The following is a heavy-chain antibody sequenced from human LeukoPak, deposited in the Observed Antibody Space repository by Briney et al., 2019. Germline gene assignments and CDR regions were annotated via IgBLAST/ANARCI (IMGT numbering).Heavy chain of an antibody. CDR2: IYTSGST. CDR1: GGSVGSGSYY. D-gene: IGHD3-10*01. CDR3: ARDTPQFYGSGSYYYYYHGMDV. Sequence: SQTLSLTCTVSGGSVGSGSYYWSWIRQPAGKGLEWMGRIYTSGSTTYNPSPKSRVTISVDTSKNQFSLKLSSVTAADTAVYYCARDTPQFYGSGSYYYYYHGMDVWGQGTTVTVSS. V-gene: IGHV4-61*02. J-gene: IGHJ6*02.